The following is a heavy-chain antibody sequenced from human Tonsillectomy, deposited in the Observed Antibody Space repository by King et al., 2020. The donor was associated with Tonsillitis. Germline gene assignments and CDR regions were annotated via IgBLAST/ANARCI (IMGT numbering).Heavy chain of an antibody. CDR2: ISYDGSNK. D-gene: IGHD2-8*02. V-gene: IGHV3-30*18. CDR3: AKDRWCSVILSLYYYYYGMDV. J-gene: IGHJ6*02. CDR1: GFTFSSYG. Sequence: VQLVESGGGVVQPGRSLRLSCAASGFTFSSYGMHWVRQAPGKGLEWVAVISYDGSNKYYADSVKGRFTISRDNSKNTLYVQMNSLRAEDTAVYYCAKDRWCSVILSLYYYYYGMDVWGQGTTVTVSS.